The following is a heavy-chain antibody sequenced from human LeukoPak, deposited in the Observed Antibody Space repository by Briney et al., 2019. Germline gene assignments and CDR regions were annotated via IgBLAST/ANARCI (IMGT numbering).Heavy chain of an antibody. J-gene: IGHJ6*03. Sequence: PGGSLRLSCAASGFTFSSYSMNWVRQAPGKGLEWVSSISSSSSYIYYADSVKGRFTISRDNAKNSLYLQMNSLRAEDTAVYYCARSTDYYYYMDVWSKGTTVTVSS. CDR2: ISSSSSYI. V-gene: IGHV3-21*01. D-gene: IGHD4-17*01. CDR3: ARSTDYYYYMDV. CDR1: GFTFSSYS.